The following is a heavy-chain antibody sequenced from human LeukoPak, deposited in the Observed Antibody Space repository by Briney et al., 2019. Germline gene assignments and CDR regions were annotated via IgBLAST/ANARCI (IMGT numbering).Heavy chain of an antibody. CDR1: GGSISSGGYY. J-gene: IGHJ4*02. Sequence: SQTLSLTCTVSGGSISSGGYYWSWLRQHPGRGLEWIGYIYYDGSTSYNPSLKSRLTISIDTSKNQFSLKLSSVTAADTAVYFCAGRGSPYYFDFWGQGTLVTVSS. D-gene: IGHD3-10*01. V-gene: IGHV4-31*03. CDR3: AGRGSPYYFDF. CDR2: IYYDGST.